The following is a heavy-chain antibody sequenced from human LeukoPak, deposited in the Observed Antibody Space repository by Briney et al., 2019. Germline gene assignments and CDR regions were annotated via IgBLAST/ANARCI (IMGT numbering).Heavy chain of an antibody. CDR3: ARVPYSDRIEFSYMDV. CDR1: GGSVNSFF. V-gene: IGHV4-59*02. D-gene: IGHD6-13*01. J-gene: IGHJ6*03. CDR2: ITYSGSA. Sequence: SETLSLTCSVSGGSVNSFFWSWIRQSPGKPLEWIAYITYSGSANYKPSLKSRVTISLDTSKNQVSLRLTSVTAADTAVYYCARVPYSDRIEFSYMDVWGKGTTVTVSS.